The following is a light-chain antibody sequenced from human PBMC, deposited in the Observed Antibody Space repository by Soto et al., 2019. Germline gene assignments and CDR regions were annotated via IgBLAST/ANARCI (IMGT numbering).Light chain of an antibody. Sequence: AIQLTQSPSSLSASVGDRVTITCRASQGISSALAWYQQKPGKAPKLLIYDASSLESGVPSRFSGSGSEKDFALTISSLQPEDFATYSCQQFNSYPITFGQGTRLEIK. CDR1: QGISSA. J-gene: IGKJ5*01. V-gene: IGKV1-13*02. CDR2: DAS. CDR3: QQFNSYPIT.